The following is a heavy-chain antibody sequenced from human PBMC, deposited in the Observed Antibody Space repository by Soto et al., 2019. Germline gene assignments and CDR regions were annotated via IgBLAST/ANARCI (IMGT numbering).Heavy chain of an antibody. V-gene: IGHV5-51*01. CDR3: PRPFQGGGTVTRHAFDL. CDR2: IYPDDSDV. J-gene: IGHJ3*01. Sequence: GESLKISCKASGYRFPIYFIGWVRQMPGGGLEYIGIIYPDDSDVRYNPSFQGHVTISADKSITTAYLQWSSLKASDTAMYYCPRPFQGGGTVTRHAFDLWGQGTMVTVSS. CDR1: GYRFPIYF. D-gene: IGHD4-17*01.